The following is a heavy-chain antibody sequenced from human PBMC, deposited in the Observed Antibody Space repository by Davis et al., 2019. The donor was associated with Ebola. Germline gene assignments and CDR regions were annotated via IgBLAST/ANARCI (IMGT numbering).Heavy chain of an antibody. CDR1: GFTFSRYS. CDR2: ISATGGST. CDR3: AKEPDGMDV. V-gene: IGHV3-23*01. Sequence: GESLKISCAASGFTFSRYSMTWVRQAPGKGLEWVSAISATGGSTFYADSVKGRFTISRDNSKNTLYLQMNSLGAEDTAVYYCAKEPDGMDVWGQGTTVTVSS. D-gene: IGHD1-14*01. J-gene: IGHJ6*02.